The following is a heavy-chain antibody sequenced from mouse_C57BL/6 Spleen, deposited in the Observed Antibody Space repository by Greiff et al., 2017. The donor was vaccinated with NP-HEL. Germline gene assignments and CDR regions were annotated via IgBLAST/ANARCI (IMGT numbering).Heavy chain of an antibody. D-gene: IGHD1-1*01. Sequence: DVMLVESGGGLVKPGGSLKLSCAASGFTFSSYAMSWVRQTPEKRLEWVATISDGGSYTYYPDNVKGRFTISRDNAKNNLYLQMSHLKSEDTAMYYCARVADYYGSSLYAMDYWGQGTSVTVSS. CDR1: GFTFSSYA. CDR2: ISDGGSYT. V-gene: IGHV5-4*03. CDR3: ARVADYYGSSLYAMDY. J-gene: IGHJ4*01.